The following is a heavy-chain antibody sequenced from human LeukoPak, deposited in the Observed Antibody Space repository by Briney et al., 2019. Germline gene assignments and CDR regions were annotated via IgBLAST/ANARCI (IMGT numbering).Heavy chain of an antibody. CDR2: INPNSGGT. J-gene: IGHJ4*02. CDR1: GYTFTGYY. CDR3: AKAYSPLVDTAMVLGY. Sequence: ASVKVSCKASGYTFTGYYMHWVRQAPGQGLEWMGRINPNSGGTNYAQKFQGRVTMTRDTSISTAYMELSRLRSDDTAVYSCAKAYSPLVDTAMVLGYWGQGTLVTVSS. V-gene: IGHV1-2*06. D-gene: IGHD5-18*01.